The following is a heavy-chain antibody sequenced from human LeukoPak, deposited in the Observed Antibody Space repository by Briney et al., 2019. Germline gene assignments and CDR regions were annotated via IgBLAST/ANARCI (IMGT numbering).Heavy chain of an antibody. CDR1: GFRFSNSG. Sequence: PGGSLRLSCAASGFRFSNSGMSWVRQAPAKGLEWVAGISGGGANTHYADSVKGRFTISRDNSKNTLFLQMNSLRDEDTAIYYCSKWNGYGDYWGQGTLVTVSS. CDR3: SKWNGYGDY. CDR2: ISGGGANT. J-gene: IGHJ4*02. D-gene: IGHD1-1*01. V-gene: IGHV3-23*01.